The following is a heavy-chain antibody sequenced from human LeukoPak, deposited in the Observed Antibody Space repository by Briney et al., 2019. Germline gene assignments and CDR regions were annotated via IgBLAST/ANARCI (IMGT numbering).Heavy chain of an antibody. D-gene: IGHD3-10*01. CDR3: ARDRGWSRWFGVAGDADY. CDR1: GYTFTSYG. J-gene: IGHJ4*02. CDR2: ISAYNGNT. Sequence: ASVKVSCKASGYTFTSYGISWVRQAPGQGLEWMGWISAYNGNTNYAQKLQGGVTMTTDTSTSTAYMELRSLRSDDTAVYYCARDRGWSRWFGVAGDADYWGQGTLVTVSS. V-gene: IGHV1-18*01.